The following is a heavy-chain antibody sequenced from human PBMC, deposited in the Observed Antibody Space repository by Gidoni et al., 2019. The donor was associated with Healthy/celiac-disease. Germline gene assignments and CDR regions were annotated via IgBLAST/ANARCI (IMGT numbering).Heavy chain of an antibody. Sequence: QVQLVQSGAEVKKPGSSVKVSCKASGGTFSRYAISWVRQAPGQGLEWMGGIIPIFGTANYAQKFQGRVTITADESTSTAYMELSSLRSEDTAVYYCARDRNPPSRHYYDSSGYYHYFDYWGQGTLVTVSS. CDR3: ARDRNPPSRHYYDSSGYYHYFDY. CDR1: GGTFSRYA. D-gene: IGHD3-22*01. J-gene: IGHJ4*02. CDR2: IIPIFGTA. V-gene: IGHV1-69*01.